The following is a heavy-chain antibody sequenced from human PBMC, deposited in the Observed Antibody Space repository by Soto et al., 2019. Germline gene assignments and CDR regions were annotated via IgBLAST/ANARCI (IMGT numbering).Heavy chain of an antibody. CDR2: ISAYNGNT. CDR1: GYTFTSYG. D-gene: IGHD5-12*01. Sequence: QVQLVQSGAEVTKPGASVKVSCKASGYTFTSYGISWVRQAPGQGLEWMGWISAYNGNTNYAQKLQGRVTMTTDTSTSTAYMELRSLRSDDTAVYYCARDGWFLVATVKGYFDYWGQGTLVTVSS. CDR3: ARDGWFLVATVKGYFDY. J-gene: IGHJ4*02. V-gene: IGHV1-18*01.